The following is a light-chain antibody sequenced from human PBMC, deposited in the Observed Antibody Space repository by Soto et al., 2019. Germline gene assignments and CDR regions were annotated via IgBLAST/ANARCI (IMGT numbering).Light chain of an antibody. CDR3: QSYDSNLSAYV. J-gene: IGLJ1*01. Sequence: QPVLTQPPSVSGAPGQRVTISCTGSSSNIGTVYDVHWYQQLPGTAPKLLVYDNSHRPSGVPDRFSGSKSGTSASLAITGLQAEDEADYYCQSYDSNLSAYVFGTGTKLTVL. V-gene: IGLV1-40*01. CDR1: SSNIGTVYD. CDR2: DNS.